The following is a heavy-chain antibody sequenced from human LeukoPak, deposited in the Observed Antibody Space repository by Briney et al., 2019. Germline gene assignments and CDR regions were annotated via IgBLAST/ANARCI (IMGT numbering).Heavy chain of an antibody. Sequence: SETLSLTCAVYGGSFSGYYWSWIRQPPGKGLEWIGEINHSGSTNYNPSLKSRVTISVDTSKNQFSLKLSSVTAADTAVYYCARGPGTVAHDYWGQGTLVTASS. CDR2: INHSGST. CDR3: ARGPGTVAHDY. D-gene: IGHD4-23*01. CDR1: GGSFSGYY. V-gene: IGHV4-34*01. J-gene: IGHJ4*02.